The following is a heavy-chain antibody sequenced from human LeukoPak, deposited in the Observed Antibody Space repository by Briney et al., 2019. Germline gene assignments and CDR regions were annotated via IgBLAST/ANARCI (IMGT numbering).Heavy chain of an antibody. J-gene: IGHJ4*02. CDR1: GYTFTSYY. CDR3: ARVRGISPRDYGDYGAYFDY. V-gene: IGHV1-46*01. D-gene: IGHD4-17*01. CDR2: INPSGGST. Sequence: ASVKVSCKASGYTFTSYYMHWVRQAPGQGLEWMGIINPSGGSTSYAQKFQGRVTMTRDMSTSTVYMELSSLRSEDTAVYYCARVRGISPRDYGDYGAYFDYWGQGTLVTVSS.